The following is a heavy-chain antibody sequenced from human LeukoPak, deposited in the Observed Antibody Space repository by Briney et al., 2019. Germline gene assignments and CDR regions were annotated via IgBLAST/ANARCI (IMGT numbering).Heavy chain of an antibody. Sequence: ASVKVSCKASGYTFTGYYVHWVRQAPGQGLEWMGWINPNSGGTNYAQKFQGRVTVTRDTSISTAYMELSRLRADDTAVYYCARVAGGVLWFGELSGGGDFDYWGQGTLVTVSS. J-gene: IGHJ4*02. CDR2: INPNSGGT. D-gene: IGHD3-10*01. CDR1: GYTFTGYY. CDR3: ARVAGGVLWFGELSGGGDFDY. V-gene: IGHV1-2*02.